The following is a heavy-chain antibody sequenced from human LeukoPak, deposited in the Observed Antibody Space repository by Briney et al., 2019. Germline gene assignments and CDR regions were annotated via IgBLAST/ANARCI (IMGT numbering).Heavy chain of an antibody. CDR3: ARFGDSRGYYLSSYYFDY. J-gene: IGHJ4*02. D-gene: IGHD3-22*01. CDR1: GGSISSYY. V-gene: IGHV4-59*08. Sequence: ESSETLSLTCTVSGGSISSYYWSWIRQPPGKGLEWIGYIYYSGSTNYNPSLKSRVTISVDTSKNQFSLKLSSVTAADTAVYYCARFGDSRGYYLSSYYFDYWGQGTLVTVSS. CDR2: IYYSGST.